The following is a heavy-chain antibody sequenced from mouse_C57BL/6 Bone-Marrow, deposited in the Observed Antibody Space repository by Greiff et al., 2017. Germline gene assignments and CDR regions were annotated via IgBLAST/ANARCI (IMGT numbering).Heavy chain of an antibody. D-gene: IGHD1-1*01. J-gene: IGHJ1*03. Sequence: QVTLKVCGPGILQSSQTLSLTCSFSGFSLSTSGMGVSWIRQPSGKGLEWLAHIYWDDDKRYNPSLKSRLTISKDTSRHQVFLKITSVDTADTATYYCARRSITTVVGGYFDVWGTGTTVTVSS. CDR2: IYWDDDK. CDR1: GFSLSTSGMG. CDR3: ARRSITTVVGGYFDV. V-gene: IGHV8-12*01.